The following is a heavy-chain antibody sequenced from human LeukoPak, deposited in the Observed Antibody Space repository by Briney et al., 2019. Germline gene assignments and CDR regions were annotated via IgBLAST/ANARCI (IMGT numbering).Heavy chain of an antibody. D-gene: IGHD3-3*01. Sequence: SETLSLTCTVSGGSISSYYWSWIRQPPGKGLEWIGYIYYGGSTNYNPSLKSRVTISVDTSKNQFSLKLSSVTAADTAVYYCARADFWSGYYNYFDYWGQGTLVTVSS. V-gene: IGHV4-59*01. J-gene: IGHJ4*02. CDR1: GGSISSYY. CDR3: ARADFWSGYYNYFDY. CDR2: IYYGGST.